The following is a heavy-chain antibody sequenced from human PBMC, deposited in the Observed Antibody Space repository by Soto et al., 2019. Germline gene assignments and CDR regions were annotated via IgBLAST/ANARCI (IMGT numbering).Heavy chain of an antibody. CDR1: GFTFSSYS. D-gene: IGHD3-10*01. J-gene: IGHJ2*01. CDR3: VRDPPRYYGSGSYYTAAVVSYFDL. V-gene: IGHV3-21*01. CDR2: ISSSSSYI. Sequence: EVQLVESGGGLVKPGGSLRLSCAASGFTFSSYSMNWVRQAPGKGLEWVSSISSSSSYIYYVDSVKGRFTISRDNAKNSLYLQMNSLRAEDTAVYYCVRDPPRYYGSGSYYTAAVVSYFDLWGRGTLVTVSS.